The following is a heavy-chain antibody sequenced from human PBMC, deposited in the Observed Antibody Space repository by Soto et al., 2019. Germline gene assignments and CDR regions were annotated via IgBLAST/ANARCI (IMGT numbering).Heavy chain of an antibody. V-gene: IGHV4-59*01. Sequence: PSETLSLTCSVSGGSIRDYFWTWIRQPPGKGLEWIGYISSSGTTNYNSSLKSRVTISLDTSRNHFSLKLSSVTAADTAVYFCARDRKLVIPGNYYYYGMDVWGQGTTVTVSS. CDR1: GGSIRDYF. CDR3: ARDRKLVIPGNYYYYGMDV. CDR2: ISSSGTT. J-gene: IGHJ6*02. D-gene: IGHD3-9*01.